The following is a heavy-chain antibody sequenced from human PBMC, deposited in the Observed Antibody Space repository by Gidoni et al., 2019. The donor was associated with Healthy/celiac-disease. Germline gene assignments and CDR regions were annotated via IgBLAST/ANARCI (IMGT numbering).Heavy chain of an antibody. V-gene: IGHV4-39*07. Sequence: QLQLQESGPGLVKPSETLSLTCTVSGGSISSSSYYWGWIRQPPGKGLEWIGSIYYSGSTYYNPSLKSRVTISVDTSKNQFSLKLSSVTAADTAVYYCARAVIQYSSSSEWYFDLWGRGTLVTVSS. D-gene: IGHD6-6*01. J-gene: IGHJ2*01. CDR2: IYYSGST. CDR3: ARAVIQYSSSSEWYFDL. CDR1: GGSISSSSYY.